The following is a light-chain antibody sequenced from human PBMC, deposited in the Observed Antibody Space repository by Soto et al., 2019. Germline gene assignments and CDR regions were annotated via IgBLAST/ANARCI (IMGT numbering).Light chain of an antibody. Sequence: ELVLTQSPGTLSLSPGERATLSCRASQSVSSNLAWYQQKPGQAPRLLIYGASTRATGIPARFSGSGSGTEFTLTISSLQSEDFAVYYCQQYNNWPRTVGQGTKVDIK. CDR2: GAS. CDR1: QSVSSN. CDR3: QQYNNWPRT. J-gene: IGKJ1*01. V-gene: IGKV3-15*01.